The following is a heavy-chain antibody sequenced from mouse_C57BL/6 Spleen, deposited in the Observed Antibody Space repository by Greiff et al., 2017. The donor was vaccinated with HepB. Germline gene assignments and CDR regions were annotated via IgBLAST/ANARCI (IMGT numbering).Heavy chain of an antibody. V-gene: IGHV1-26*01. J-gene: IGHJ4*01. D-gene: IGHD1-1*01. CDR1: GYTFTDYY. CDR3: ARKAPTVDAMDY. Sequence: EVKLQQSGPELVKPGASVKISCKASGYTFTDYYMNWVKQSHGKSLEWIGDINPNNGGTSYNQKFKGKATLTVDKSSSTAYMELRSLTSEDSAVYYCARKAPTVDAMDYWGQGTSVTVSS. CDR2: INPNNGGT.